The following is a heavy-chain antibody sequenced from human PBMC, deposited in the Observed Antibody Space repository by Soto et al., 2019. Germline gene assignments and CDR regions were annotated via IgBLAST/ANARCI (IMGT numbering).Heavy chain of an antibody. CDR3: SRDGGRHSWGIEY. J-gene: IGHJ4*02. V-gene: IGHV1-69*01. D-gene: IGHD1-26*01. Sequence: QVQLVQSGAEVKKPGSSVKVSCKASGGTFSSYSINWVRQAPGQGLEWMGEIIPIFGTANYAQKFQGRVTITADESTSTAYLELSSLTSEDTAVYYCSRDGGRHSWGIEYWGKGTLVTVTS. CDR1: GGTFSSYS. CDR2: IIPIFGTA.